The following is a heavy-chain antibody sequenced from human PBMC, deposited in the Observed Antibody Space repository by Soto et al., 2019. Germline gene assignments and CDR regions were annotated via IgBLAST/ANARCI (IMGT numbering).Heavy chain of an antibody. J-gene: IGHJ4*02. CDR1: GYTFTTYG. D-gene: IGHD3-22*01. Sequence: QVQLVQSGAEVKKPGASVKVSCKASGYTFTTYGMSWVRQAPGQGLDWMGWISTYNGNTKYAERLQGRVTMTTHTTTSTAYMALRSLRSDDTAVYYCARGPTDYYDNSGDYFLDYWGQGTLVTVSS. V-gene: IGHV1-18*01. CDR3: ARGPTDYYDNSGDYFLDY. CDR2: ISTYNGNT.